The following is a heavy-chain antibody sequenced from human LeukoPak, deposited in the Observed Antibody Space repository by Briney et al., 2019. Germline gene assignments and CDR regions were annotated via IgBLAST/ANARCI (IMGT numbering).Heavy chain of an antibody. CDR1: GGSISSYY. D-gene: IGHD3-22*01. CDR3: AREGGDYYDSSGGAAFDI. V-gene: IGHV4-59*01. Sequence: PSETLSLTCTVSGGSISSYYWSWIRQPPGKGLEWIGYIYYSGSTNYNPSLKSRVTTSVDTSKNQFSLELSSVTAADTAVYYCAREGGDYYDSSGGAAFDIWGQGTMVTVSS. J-gene: IGHJ3*02. CDR2: IYYSGST.